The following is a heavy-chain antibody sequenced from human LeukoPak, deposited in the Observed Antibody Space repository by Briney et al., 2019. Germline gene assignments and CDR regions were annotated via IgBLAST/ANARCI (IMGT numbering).Heavy chain of an antibody. D-gene: IGHD1-7*01. J-gene: IGHJ4*02. CDR1: GFTFSSYA. CDR3: AKVTSRGTGTTDY. Sequence: GGSLRLSCAASGFTFSSYAMSWVRQAPGNGLEWVSATRDSGGSTYYADSVTGRFTISRDNSKTTLYLQMSSLRGEDTAVYYCAKVTSRGTGTTDYWGQGTLVTVSS. CDR2: TRDSGGST. V-gene: IGHV3-23*01.